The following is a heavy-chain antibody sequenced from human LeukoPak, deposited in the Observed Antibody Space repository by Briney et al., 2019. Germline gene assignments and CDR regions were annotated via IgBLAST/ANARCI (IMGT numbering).Heavy chain of an antibody. CDR2: IRSKAYGGTT. V-gene: IGHV3-49*03. Sequence: PGGSLRLSCTASGFTFGDYAMSWFRQVPGKGLEWVGFIRSKAYGGTTEYAVSVKGRFTISRDDSKSIAYLQMNSLKTEDTAVYYCTRDELYYYYYYMDVWGKGTTVTVSS. D-gene: IGHD1-7*01. J-gene: IGHJ6*03. CDR1: GFTFGDYA. CDR3: TRDELYYYYYYMDV.